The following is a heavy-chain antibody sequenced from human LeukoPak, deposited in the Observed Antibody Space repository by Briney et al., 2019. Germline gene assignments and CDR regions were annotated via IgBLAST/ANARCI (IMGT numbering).Heavy chain of an antibody. D-gene: IGHD6-13*01. J-gene: IGHJ4*02. Sequence: ASVKVSCKASGYTFTNYYIHWVRQAPGQGLEWMGIINPSGGSTNFAQKFQGRVTMTTDTSTITVYMELSSLRSEDTAVYYCAREGSSSFDYWGQGTLVTVSS. CDR2: INPSGGST. V-gene: IGHV1-46*01. CDR3: AREGSSSFDY. CDR1: GYTFTNYY.